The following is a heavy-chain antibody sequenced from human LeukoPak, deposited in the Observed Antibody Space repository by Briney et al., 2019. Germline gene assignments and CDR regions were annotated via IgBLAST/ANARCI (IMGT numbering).Heavy chain of an antibody. D-gene: IGHD2-2*01. CDR1: GFTFSSYW. Sequence: GRSLRLSCVPSGFTFSSYWTHWVRHPPRKGLVWVSRINIDGSTINYADSVKGRSTISRDNAKNTLYLQMNSLRAEDTAVYYCARAGQYRFDYWGQGTLVTVSS. V-gene: IGHV3-74*01. J-gene: IGHJ4*02. CDR3: ARAGQYRFDY. CDR2: INIDGSTI.